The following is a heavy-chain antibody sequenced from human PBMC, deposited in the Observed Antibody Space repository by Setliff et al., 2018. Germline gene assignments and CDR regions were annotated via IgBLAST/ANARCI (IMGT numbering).Heavy chain of an antibody. J-gene: IGHJ4*02. CDR2: MYHSGSV. CDR1: GYSISSGYY. V-gene: IGHV4-38-2*02. Sequence: SETLSLTCTVSGYSISSGYYWGWIRQPPGKGLEWIGNMYHSGSVYYNPSLKSRVTISVDTSKNQFSLKVTSVTAADTAVYYCARRQGDGSGWSTKHYWGQGTLVTVSS. CDR3: ARRQGDGSGWSTKHY. D-gene: IGHD6-19*01.